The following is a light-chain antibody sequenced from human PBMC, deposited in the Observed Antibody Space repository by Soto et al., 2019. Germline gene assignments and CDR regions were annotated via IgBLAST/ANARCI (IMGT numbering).Light chain of an antibody. V-gene: IGKV3-15*01. J-gene: IGKJ4*01. CDR3: QQYNDWPLT. CDR2: DAS. CDR1: QSISNN. Sequence: EIELTQSPATLSVSPGERVTLSCRASQSISNNLAWYQQKPGQAPRFLIYDASTRATGIPAGFSGSGSGTEFTLTISSLQSEDFAVYYCQQYNDWPLTFGGGTKVEIK.